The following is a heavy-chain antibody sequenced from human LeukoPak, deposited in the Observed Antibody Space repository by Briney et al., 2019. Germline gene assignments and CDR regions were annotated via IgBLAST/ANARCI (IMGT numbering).Heavy chain of an antibody. CDR3: ARGGGWLPDS. CDR2: IYYSGST. V-gene: IGHV4-39*01. Sequence: PSETLSLTCTVSGGSITTSSYYWGWIRQPPGKGLEWIGIIYYSGSTYYNPSLKGRVTISVDTSKNQFSLKLSSVTAADTAVYYCARGGGWLPDSWGQGTLVTVSS. CDR1: GGSITTSSYY. J-gene: IGHJ4*02. D-gene: IGHD6-19*01.